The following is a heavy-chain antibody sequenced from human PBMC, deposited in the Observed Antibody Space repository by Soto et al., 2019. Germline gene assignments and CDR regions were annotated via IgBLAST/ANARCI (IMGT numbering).Heavy chain of an antibody. V-gene: IGHV5-51*01. Sequence: GESLKISCKGSGYSFTSYWIGWVRQMPGKGLEWMGIIYPGDSDTRYSPSFQGQVTISADKSISTAYLQWSSLKASDTAMYYCARYGWGEVAGTDFDYWGQVTLVPVSS. CDR3: ARYGWGEVAGTDFDY. CDR2: IYPGDSDT. D-gene: IGHD6-19*01. CDR1: GYSFTSYW. J-gene: IGHJ4*02.